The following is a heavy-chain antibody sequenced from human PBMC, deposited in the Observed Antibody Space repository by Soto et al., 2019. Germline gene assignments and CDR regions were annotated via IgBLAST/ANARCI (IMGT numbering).Heavy chain of an antibody. CDR3: ARGGVQIYVHS. D-gene: IGHD3-16*01. Sequence: QVQLQESGPGLVEPSETLSLTCTVSGDSIRSGNFYWGWIRQHPGKGLEWIGFIYHSGNAYYNPSLESRLTISIDTAKNQFSLKLTSLTAADTATYFCARGGVQIYVHSWCQGILGTVSS. CDR2: IYHSGNA. J-gene: IGHJ4*02. CDR1: GDSIRSGNFY. V-gene: IGHV4-31*03.